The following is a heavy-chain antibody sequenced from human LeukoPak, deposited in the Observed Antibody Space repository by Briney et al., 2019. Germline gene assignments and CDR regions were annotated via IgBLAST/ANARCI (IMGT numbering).Heavy chain of an antibody. D-gene: IGHD3-22*01. CDR2: ISAYNGNT. CDR1: GYTFTSYG. CDR3: ARGVPRWYYDSSGYYYVDY. J-gene: IGHJ4*02. Sequence: ASVKVSCTASGYTFTSYGISWVRQAPGQGLEWMGWISAYNGNTNYAQKLQGRVTMTTDTSTSTAYMELRSLRSDDTAVYYCARGVPRWYYDSSGYYYVDYWGQGTLVTVSS. V-gene: IGHV1-18*01.